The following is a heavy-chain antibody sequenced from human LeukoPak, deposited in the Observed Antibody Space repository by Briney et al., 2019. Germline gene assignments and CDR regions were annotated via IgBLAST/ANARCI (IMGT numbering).Heavy chain of an antibody. V-gene: IGHV3-30*18. CDR2: ISYDGSYK. CDR1: EFTFSTYG. D-gene: IGHD6-13*01. J-gene: IGHJ4*02. Sequence: PGGSLRLSCAASEFTFSTYGMHWVRQAPDKGLEWVAVISYDGSYKFYADSVKGRFTISRDNSKGTLYLQMNSLRAEDTAVYYCAKDRYSGLNTIDYWGQGTLVTVSS. CDR3: AKDRYSGLNTIDY.